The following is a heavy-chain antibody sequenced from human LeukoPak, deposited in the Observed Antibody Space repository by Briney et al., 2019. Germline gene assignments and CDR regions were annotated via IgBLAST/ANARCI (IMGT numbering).Heavy chain of an antibody. J-gene: IGHJ4*02. V-gene: IGHV3-23*01. Sequence: GGSLRLSCAASGFTFSSYAMSWVRQAPGKGLEWVSAISGSGGSTYYADSVKGRFTISRDNSKNTLYLQMNSLRAEDTAVYYCAKAGPYDWVDREGYYFDDWGQGTLVTVSS. CDR1: GFTFSSYA. CDR3: AKAGPYDWVDREGYYFDD. CDR2: ISGSGGST. D-gene: IGHD3-16*01.